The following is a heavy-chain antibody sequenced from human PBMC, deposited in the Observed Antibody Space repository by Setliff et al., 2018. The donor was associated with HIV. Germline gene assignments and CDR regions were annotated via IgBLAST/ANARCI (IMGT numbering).Heavy chain of an antibody. D-gene: IGHD2-21*02. V-gene: IGHV1-69*05. CDR3: ARDQGEVTRACWH. CDR2: IIPMFGTA. CDR1: GGTFSSYA. J-gene: IGHJ1*01. Sequence: GASVKVSCKASGGTFSSYAISWVRQAPGQGLEWMGGIIPMFGTAKYAQKFQARVTLTTDESTSTAYMELSSLTSDDTAVYYCARDQGEVTRACWHWGQGTLVTVSS.